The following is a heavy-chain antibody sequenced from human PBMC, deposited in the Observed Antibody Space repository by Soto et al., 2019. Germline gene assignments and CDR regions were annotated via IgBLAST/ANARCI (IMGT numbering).Heavy chain of an antibody. V-gene: IGHV3-23*03. J-gene: IGHJ4*02. CDR1: GFTFSDYT. CDR2: ILSDYNT. Sequence: EVQLLESGGGWVQPGGSLTLSCAASGFTFSDYTMSWVRQAPGKVLECISVILSDYNTYYADSVRGRFTISRDNSKNTLYLEMNSLRAEDTAVYYCTRRTSGYFGYWGQGALVTVSS. D-gene: IGHD6-19*01. CDR3: TRRTSGYFGY.